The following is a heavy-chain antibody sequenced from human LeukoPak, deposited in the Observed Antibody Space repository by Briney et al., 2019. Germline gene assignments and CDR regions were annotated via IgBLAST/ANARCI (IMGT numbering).Heavy chain of an antibody. Sequence: GESLKISCKGSGYSFTNYWIGWVRQMRGKGLEWMGIIYPGDSDTRYSPSFQGQVTISVDKSINTAYLQWSSLKASDTAMYYCASLRSSGYYSPFDYWGQGTLVTVSS. J-gene: IGHJ4*02. D-gene: IGHD3-22*01. CDR1: GYSFTNYW. V-gene: IGHV5-51*01. CDR3: ASLRSSGYYSPFDY. CDR2: IYPGDSDT.